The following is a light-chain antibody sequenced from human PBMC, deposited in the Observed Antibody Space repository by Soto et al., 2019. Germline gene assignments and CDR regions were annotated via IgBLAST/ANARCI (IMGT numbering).Light chain of an antibody. Sequence: QPVLTQPSSVSGTPGQGVTISCSVSISNIGNNYVYWFQQLPGTAPKVLSNRNDQRPSGVPDRFSGSKSGTSASLAISGLRSEDEADYYCAAWDDTVRSYVFGTGTKLTVL. CDR3: AAWDDTVRSYV. CDR2: RND. J-gene: IGLJ1*01. V-gene: IGLV1-47*01. CDR1: ISNIGNNY.